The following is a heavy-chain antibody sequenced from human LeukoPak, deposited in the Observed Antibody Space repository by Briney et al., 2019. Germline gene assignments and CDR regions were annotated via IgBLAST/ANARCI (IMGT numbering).Heavy chain of an antibody. CDR2: ISGSGGST. D-gene: IGHD3-3*02. J-gene: IGHJ2*01. CDR1: GFTFSSYA. Sequence: GGSLRLSCAASGFTFSSYAMSWVRQAPGKGLEWVSAISGSGGSTYYADSVKGRFTISRDTSKNTLSLQMNSLRVDDTAVYFCARVGDHFHWNLDLWGRGTLVSVSS. CDR3: ARVGDHFHWNLDL. V-gene: IGHV3-23*01.